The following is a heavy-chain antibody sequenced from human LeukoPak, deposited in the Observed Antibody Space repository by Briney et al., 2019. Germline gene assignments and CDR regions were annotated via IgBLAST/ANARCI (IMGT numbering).Heavy chain of an antibody. CDR1: GFTFSSYA. J-gene: IGHJ4*02. V-gene: IGHV3-30*04. CDR3: ARTFDRVPHYFDY. CDR2: ISYDGSNK. D-gene: IGHD3-9*01. Sequence: GRSLRLSCAASGFTFSSYAMHWVRQAPGKGLEWVAVISYDGSNKYYADSVKGRSTISRDNSKNTLYLQMNSLRAEDTAVYYCARTFDRVPHYFDYWGQGTLVTVSS.